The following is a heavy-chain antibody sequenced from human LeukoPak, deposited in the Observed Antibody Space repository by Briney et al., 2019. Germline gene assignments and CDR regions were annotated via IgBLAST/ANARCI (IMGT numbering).Heavy chain of an antibody. CDR2: INHSGST. Sequence: SETLSLTCAVYGGSFSGYYWSWIRQPPGKGLEWIGEINHSGSTNYNSSLKSRVTISVDTSKNQFSLKLSSVTAADTAVYYCARGIRRVGYSYVEEWGQGTLVTVSS. J-gene: IGHJ4*02. CDR3: ARGIRRVGYSYVEE. V-gene: IGHV4-34*01. D-gene: IGHD5-18*01. CDR1: GGSFSGYY.